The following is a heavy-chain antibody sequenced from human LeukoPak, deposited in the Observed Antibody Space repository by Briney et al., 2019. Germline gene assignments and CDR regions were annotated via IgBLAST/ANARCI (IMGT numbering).Heavy chain of an antibody. CDR2: TGNRGFST. Sequence: GGSLRLSCAASGFTFSSYAMSWVRQAPGKGLEWVSGTGNRGFSTYYAESVKGRFTISRDNSKNTLYLQMNSLRAEDTAIYYCAKLDGYSYGNSYYFDYWGQGTLVTVSS. CDR1: GFTFSSYA. CDR3: AKLDGYSYGNSYYFDY. V-gene: IGHV3-23*01. J-gene: IGHJ4*02. D-gene: IGHD5-18*01.